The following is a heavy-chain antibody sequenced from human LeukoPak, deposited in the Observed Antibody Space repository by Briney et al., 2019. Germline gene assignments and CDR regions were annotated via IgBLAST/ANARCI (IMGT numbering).Heavy chain of an antibody. V-gene: IGHV3-23*01. Sequence: PGGSLRLSCAASGFTLRSFAMSWVRQAPGKGLEWVSAISGSGGSTYHADSVKGRFTISRDNSKSTLFLQMNSLRGEDTALYYCAKDHGSAAAGTGVLDYWGQGTLVTVSS. CDR3: AKDHGSAAAGTGVLDY. J-gene: IGHJ4*02. D-gene: IGHD6-13*01. CDR1: GFTLRSFA. CDR2: ISGSGGST.